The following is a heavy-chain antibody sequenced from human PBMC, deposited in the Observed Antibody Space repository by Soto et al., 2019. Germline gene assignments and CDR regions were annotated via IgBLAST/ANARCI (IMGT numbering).Heavy chain of an antibody. Sequence: PSETLSLTCTVSGGSVSSGSYYWSWIRQPPGKGLEWIGYIYYSGSTNYNPSLKSRVTISVDTSKNQFSLKLSSVTAADTAVYYCAGARGVLTGYVYYYYGMDVWGRGTTVTVSS. D-gene: IGHD3-9*01. V-gene: IGHV4-61*01. CDR1: GGSVSSGSYY. J-gene: IGHJ6*02. CDR3: AGARGVLTGYVYYYYGMDV. CDR2: IYYSGST.